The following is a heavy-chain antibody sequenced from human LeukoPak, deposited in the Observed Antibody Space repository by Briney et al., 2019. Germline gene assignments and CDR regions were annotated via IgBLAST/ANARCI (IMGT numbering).Heavy chain of an antibody. CDR3: ARVGGYYFFDY. CDR2: ISSSSSYI. D-gene: IGHD1-26*01. Sequence: GGSLRLSCAASGFTSSSYSMNWVRQAPGKGLEWVSSISSSSSYIYYADSVKGRFTISRDNAKNPLYLQMNSLRAEDTAVYYCARVGGYYFFDYWGQGTLVTVSS. J-gene: IGHJ4*02. V-gene: IGHV3-21*01. CDR1: GFTSSSYS.